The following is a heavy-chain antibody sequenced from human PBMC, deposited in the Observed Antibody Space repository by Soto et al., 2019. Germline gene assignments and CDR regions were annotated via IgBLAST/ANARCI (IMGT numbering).Heavy chain of an antibody. CDR1: GITFRRTA. CDR2: IVVGTGST. CDR3: ARDDFGDLWRSPDV. Sequence: QMQLVQSGPEVKKPGTSVKVSCKASGITFRRTAVQWMRQARGQRLEWIGRIVVGTGSTTYAQIVQERIAITRDMSTNTAYMELSGLRPEDTAIYFCARDDFGDLWRSPDVWGQGTMVTVSS. J-gene: IGHJ3*01. V-gene: IGHV1-58*01. D-gene: IGHD4-17*01.